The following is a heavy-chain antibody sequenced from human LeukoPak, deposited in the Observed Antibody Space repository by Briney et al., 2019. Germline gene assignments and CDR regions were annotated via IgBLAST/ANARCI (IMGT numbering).Heavy chain of an antibody. CDR2: ITGSGGGT. CDR3: AKWGDYDVLTGYYDPDY. Sequence: GASLRLTCAASGFIFSNYAMSWVRQAPGKGLEWVSAITGSGGGTYYADSVKGRFTISRDNSKNTLYLQMNSLRADDTAVYYCAKWGDYDVLTGYYDPDYWGQGTLVTVSS. J-gene: IGHJ4*02. CDR1: GFIFSNYA. V-gene: IGHV3-23*01. D-gene: IGHD3-9*01.